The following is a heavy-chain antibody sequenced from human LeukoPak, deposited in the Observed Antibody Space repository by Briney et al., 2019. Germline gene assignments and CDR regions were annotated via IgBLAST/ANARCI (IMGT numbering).Heavy chain of an antibody. V-gene: IGHV3-66*02. CDR2: IYSGGST. CDR3: AKDRWFY. CDR1: GFTVSSNY. J-gene: IGHJ4*02. Sequence: GGSLRLSCAVSGFTVSSNYMSWVRQAPGKGLEWVSVIYSGGSTHYPDSVKGRFTISRDNSKNTLYLQMNSLRAEDTAVYYCAKDRWFYWGQGTLVTVSS. D-gene: IGHD4-23*01.